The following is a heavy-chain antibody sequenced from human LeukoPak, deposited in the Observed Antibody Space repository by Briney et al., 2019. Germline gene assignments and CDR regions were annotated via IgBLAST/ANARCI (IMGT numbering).Heavy chain of an antibody. CDR1: GGSLSSSSYY. D-gene: IGHD1-20*01. CDR3: ARERYNWNYDGMDV. Sequence: SETLSLTCTVSGGSLSSSSYYWGWIRQPPGKGLEWIGSIYYSGSTYYNPSLKSRVTISVDTSKNQFSLQLNSVTPEDTAVYYCARERYNWNYDGMDVWGQGTTVTVSS. CDR2: IYYSGST. J-gene: IGHJ6*02. V-gene: IGHV4-39*02.